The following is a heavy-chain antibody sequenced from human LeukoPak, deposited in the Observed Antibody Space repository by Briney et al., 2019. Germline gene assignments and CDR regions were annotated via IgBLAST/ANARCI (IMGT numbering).Heavy chain of an antibody. CDR3: AAPPTDWSNYGMDV. CDR1: GGSISSGGYY. J-gene: IGHJ6*02. CDR2: IYYSGST. V-gene: IGHV4-31*03. D-gene: IGHD3/OR15-3a*01. Sequence: PSETLSLTCTVSGGSISSGGYYWSWIRQHPGKGLEWIGYIYYSGSTYYNPSLKSRVTISVDTSKNQFSLKLSSVTAADTAVYYCAAPPTDWSNYGMDVWGQGTMVTVSS.